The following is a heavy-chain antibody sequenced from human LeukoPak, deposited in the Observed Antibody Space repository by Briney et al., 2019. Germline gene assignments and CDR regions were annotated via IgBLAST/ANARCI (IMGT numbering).Heavy chain of an antibody. CDR2: INHSGST. CDR1: GGSLSGFY. J-gene: IGHJ4*02. Sequence: PSETLSLTCAVYGGSLSGFYWSWIRQPPGEGLEWIGEINHSGSTNYNPSLKSRVTISVDTSKNQFSLHLSSVTAEDTAVYYCARDSNYYDSSGYLGGGDVGVDYWGQGTLVTVSS. CDR3: ARDSNYYDSSGYLGGGDVGVDY. D-gene: IGHD3-22*01. V-gene: IGHV4-34*01.